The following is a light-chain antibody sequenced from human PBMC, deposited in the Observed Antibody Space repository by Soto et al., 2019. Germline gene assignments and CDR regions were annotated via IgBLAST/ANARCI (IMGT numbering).Light chain of an antibody. V-gene: IGLV2-14*01. CDR3: SSYTTSSTAYV. CDR2: EVS. Sequence: QSVLTQPASVSGSPGQSITISCTGTNSDVGRYNYGSWYQQQPGKAPKLMIYEVSNRPSGVSNRFSGSKSGNTASLTISGLQAEDEADYYCSSYTTSSTAYVFGIGTKVTVL. CDR1: NSDVGRYNY. J-gene: IGLJ1*01.